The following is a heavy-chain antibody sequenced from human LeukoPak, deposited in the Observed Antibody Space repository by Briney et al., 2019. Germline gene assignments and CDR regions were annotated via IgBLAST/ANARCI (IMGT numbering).Heavy chain of an antibody. V-gene: IGHV3-48*02. J-gene: IGHJ4*02. D-gene: IGHD4-17*01. CDR1: GFTFSSYS. CDR2: ISSRSSSI. CDR3: ARGDYGDRDLDY. Sequence: PGGPLRLSCAASGFTFSSYSMNWVRQAPGKGLEWVSYISSRSSSIYYADSVKGRFTLSRDNAKNSLYLQMNSLRDEDTAVYYCARGDYGDRDLDYWGQGTLVTVSP.